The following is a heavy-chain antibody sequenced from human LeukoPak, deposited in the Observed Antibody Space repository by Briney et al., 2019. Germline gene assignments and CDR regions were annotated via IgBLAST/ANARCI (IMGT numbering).Heavy chain of an antibody. CDR3: ARDNSVEDTAWWFDP. J-gene: IGHJ5*02. CDR2: INPSGGST. V-gene: IGHV1-46*01. D-gene: IGHD4-23*01. CDR1: GYTFTSYY. Sequence: GASVKVSCKASGYTFTSYYMHWVRQAPGQGLEWMGIINPSGGSTSYAQKFQGRVTMTRDMSTSTVHMELSSLRSEDTAVYYCARDNSVEDTAWWFDPWGQGTLVTVSS.